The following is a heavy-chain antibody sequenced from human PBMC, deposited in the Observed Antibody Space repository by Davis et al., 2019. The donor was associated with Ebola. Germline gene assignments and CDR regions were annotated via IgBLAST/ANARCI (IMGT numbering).Heavy chain of an antibody. CDR2: ISGSGGRT. J-gene: IGHJ2*01. CDR3: AKDQWEDDYWYFDH. V-gene: IGHV3-23*01. Sequence: GGSLRLSCAASGFTFSIFAMNWVRQAPGKGLEWVSAISGSGGRTTYADSVKGRFTISRDNSKNTLYLQLNSPRAEDTAVYYCAKDQWEDDYWYFDHWGRGTLVTVSS. D-gene: IGHD1-26*01. CDR1: GFTFSIFA.